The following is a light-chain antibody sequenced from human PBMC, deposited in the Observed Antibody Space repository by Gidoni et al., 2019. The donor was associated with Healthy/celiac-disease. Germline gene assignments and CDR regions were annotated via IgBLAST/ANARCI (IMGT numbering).Light chain of an antibody. CDR1: QSVSSN. Sequence: EIVMTQSPATLSVYPGERATLSCRASQSVSSNLAWYKQKPGQAPRLLIYGASTRATGIPARISGRGYETEFTLTISSLQSEDFAVYYCQQYNNWPPWTFGQGTKVEIK. CDR3: QQYNNWPPWT. V-gene: IGKV3-15*01. CDR2: GAS. J-gene: IGKJ1*01.